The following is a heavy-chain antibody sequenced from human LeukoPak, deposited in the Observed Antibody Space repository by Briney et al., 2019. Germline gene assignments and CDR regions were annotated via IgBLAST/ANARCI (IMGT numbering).Heavy chain of an antibody. Sequence: PSETLSLTCTVSGGSISSDNYQWSWIRQPPGKGLEWIGYINYSGSTYYNPSLKSRVTISVDTSKNHFSLRLSSVTAADTAVYYCARYGSGSTWFDPWGQGTPVTVSS. J-gene: IGHJ5*02. D-gene: IGHD3-10*01. V-gene: IGHV4-30-4*01. CDR1: GGSISSDNYQ. CDR2: INYSGST. CDR3: ARYGSGSTWFDP.